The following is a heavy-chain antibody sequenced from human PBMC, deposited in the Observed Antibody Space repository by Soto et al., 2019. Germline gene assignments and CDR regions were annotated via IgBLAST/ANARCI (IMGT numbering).Heavy chain of an antibody. CDR1: GASISSSSYY. V-gene: IGHV4-39*01. CDR2: IYYSGST. CDR3: ARGVRYFDWLLPFYLHY. J-gene: IGHJ4*02. D-gene: IGHD3-9*01. Sequence: PSETLSLTCTVSGASISSSSYYWGWIRQPPGKGLEWIGSIYYSGSTYYSPSLKSRVTISVDTSKNQFSLKLSSVTAADTAVYYCARGVRYFDWLLPFYLHYWGQGTPVTVS.